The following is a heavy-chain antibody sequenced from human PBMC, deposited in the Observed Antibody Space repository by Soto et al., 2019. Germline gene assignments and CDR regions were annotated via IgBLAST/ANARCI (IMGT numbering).Heavy chain of an antibody. Sequence: SETLSLTCAVYGGSFSGYYWSWIRQPPGKGLEWIGEINHSGSTNYNPSLKSRVTISVDTSKNQFSLKLSSVTAADTAVYYCAIDSGYMRLADYWGKGTLVTVS. CDR3: AIDSGYMRLADY. CDR1: GGSFSGYY. V-gene: IGHV4-34*01. D-gene: IGHD3-22*01. J-gene: IGHJ4*02. CDR2: INHSGST.